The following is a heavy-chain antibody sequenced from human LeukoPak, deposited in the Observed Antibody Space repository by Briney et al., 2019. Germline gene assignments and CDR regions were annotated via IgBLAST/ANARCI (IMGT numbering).Heavy chain of an antibody. Sequence: GRSLRPSCAPSAFTFSDYYMSWIRQAPGKGMEWVSYISSSGSTIYYAGSVKGRFTISRDNAKNSLYLQMNSLRVEDTAVYYCATRGDYGTFDYWGQGTLVTVSS. CDR2: ISSSGSTI. D-gene: IGHD4-17*01. CDR3: ATRGDYGTFDY. V-gene: IGHV3-11*01. CDR1: AFTFSDYY. J-gene: IGHJ4*02.